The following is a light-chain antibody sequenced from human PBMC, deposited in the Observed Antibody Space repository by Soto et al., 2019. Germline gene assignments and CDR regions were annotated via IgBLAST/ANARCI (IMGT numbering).Light chain of an antibody. CDR3: QQRSNWPPMYT. J-gene: IGKJ2*01. Sequence: EIVLTPSPATLYLSPGERATLSCRASQSVSSSLAWYQQKPRQAPRLLISDASNRSTGIPARVSGSGSGTDFTLTISSLEPEDFAVYYGQQRSNWPPMYTFGQGTKLEIK. CDR2: DAS. CDR1: QSVSSS. V-gene: IGKV3-11*01.